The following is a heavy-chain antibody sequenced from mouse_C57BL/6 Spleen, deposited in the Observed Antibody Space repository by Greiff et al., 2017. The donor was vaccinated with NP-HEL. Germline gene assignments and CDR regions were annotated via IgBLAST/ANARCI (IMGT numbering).Heavy chain of an antibody. V-gene: IGHV1-53*01. CDR1: GYTFTSYW. D-gene: IGHD1-1*01. CDR3: ARPCGSSYDYAMDY. Sequence: QVQLQQPGTELVKPGASVKLSCKASGYTFTSYWMHWVKPRPGQGLEWIGNINPSNGGTNYNEKFKSKATLTVDKSSSTVYMQLSSLTSEDSAVYNCARPCGSSYDYAMDYWGQGTSVTVSS. J-gene: IGHJ4*01. CDR2: INPSNGGT.